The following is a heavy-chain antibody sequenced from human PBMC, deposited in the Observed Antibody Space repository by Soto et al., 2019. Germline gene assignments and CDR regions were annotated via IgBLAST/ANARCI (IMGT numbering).Heavy chain of an antibody. CDR2: IIPIFGTA. CDR1: GGTFSSYA. Sequence: QVQLVQSGAEVKKPGSSVKVSCKASGGTFSSYAISWVRQAPGQGLEWMGGIIPIFGTANYAQKFQGRVTITADESTNTAYMELSSLRSEDTAVYYCAREGCSGGSCYSLPGRGVAAFDIWGQGTMVTVSS. CDR3: AREGCSGGSCYSLPGRGVAAFDI. J-gene: IGHJ3*02. D-gene: IGHD2-15*01. V-gene: IGHV1-69*01.